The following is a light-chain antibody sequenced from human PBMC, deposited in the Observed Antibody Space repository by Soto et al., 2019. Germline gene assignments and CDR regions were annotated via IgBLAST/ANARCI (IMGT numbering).Light chain of an antibody. CDR1: QGISSY. Sequence: IQLTQSPSSLSASEGDRVTITCRASQGISSYLAWYQQKPGKAHKLLIYAASTLQSGVPSRFSGSGSGTDFTLTISSLQPEDFATYDCQQLNSYPRITFGQGTRLENK. CDR2: AAS. V-gene: IGKV1-9*01. CDR3: QQLNSYPRIT. J-gene: IGKJ5*01.